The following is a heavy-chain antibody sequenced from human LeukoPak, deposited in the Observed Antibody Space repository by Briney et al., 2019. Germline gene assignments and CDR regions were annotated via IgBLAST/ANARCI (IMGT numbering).Heavy chain of an antibody. CDR1: GGSFSGYY. J-gene: IGHJ6*02. CDR3: ARGCPLGYCSGGSCRCYYYYGMDV. D-gene: IGHD2-15*01. CDR2: INHSGST. V-gene: IGHV4-34*01. Sequence: NPSETLSLTCAVYGGSFSGYYWSWIRQPPGKGLEWIGEINHSGSTNYNPSLKSRVTISVDTSKNQFSLKLSSVTAADTAVYYCARGCPLGYCSGGSCRCYYYYGMDVWGQGTTVTVSS.